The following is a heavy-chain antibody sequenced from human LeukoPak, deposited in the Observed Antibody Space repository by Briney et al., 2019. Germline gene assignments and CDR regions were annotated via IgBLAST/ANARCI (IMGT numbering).Heavy chain of an antibody. CDR1: GFTFSTYR. J-gene: IGHJ4*02. D-gene: IGHD3-16*01. V-gene: IGHV3-74*01. CDR3: ARAASAWSIDY. CDR2: IVTDGSTT. Sequence: PGGSLRLSCAVSGFTFSTYRMHWVRQAPGKGLVWVSRIVTDGSTTNYADSVKGRFTISRDNAKNTLYLQMNSLRADDTAVDYCARAASAWSIDYWGQGSLVTVSS.